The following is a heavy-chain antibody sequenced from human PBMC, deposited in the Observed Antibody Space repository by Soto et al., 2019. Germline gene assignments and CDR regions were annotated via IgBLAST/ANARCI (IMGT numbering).Heavy chain of an antibody. V-gene: IGHV3-53*01. D-gene: IGHD6-13*01. CDR2: IYSSGTT. Sequence: LRLSCAASGFSVSSNYMTWVRQAPGKGLEWVSIIYSSGTTYYADSVKGRFTISRDNSKNTLYLQMNSLRAEDTAVYYCAKLESYSSSWSELWGQGTLVTVSS. CDR1: GFSVSSNY. J-gene: IGHJ5*02. CDR3: AKLESYSSSWSEL.